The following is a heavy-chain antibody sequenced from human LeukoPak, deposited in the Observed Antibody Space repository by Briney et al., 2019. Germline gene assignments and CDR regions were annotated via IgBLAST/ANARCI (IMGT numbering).Heavy chain of an antibody. J-gene: IGHJ4*02. D-gene: IGHD6-13*01. Sequence: SQTLSLTCAISGDSVSSNSAAWNWIRQSPSRGLEWLGRTYYRSKWYNDYAVSVRSRIIINPDTSKNQFSLQPNSVTPEDTAVYYCVREAADGLSYFDYWGQGTPVTVSS. CDR2: TYYRSKWYN. CDR3: VREAADGLSYFDY. V-gene: IGHV6-1*01. CDR1: GDSVSSNSAA.